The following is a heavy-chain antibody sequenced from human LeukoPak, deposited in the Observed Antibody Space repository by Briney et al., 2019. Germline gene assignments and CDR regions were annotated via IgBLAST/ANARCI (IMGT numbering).Heavy chain of an antibody. V-gene: IGHV1-24*01. CDR1: GYTLTELS. CDR3: ATDLLWLRPFDY. CDR2: FDPEDGET. J-gene: IGHJ4*02. D-gene: IGHD5-12*01. Sequence: ASVKVSCKVSGYTLTELSMHWVRQAPGKGLEWMGGFDPEDGETICAQKFQGRVTMTEDTSTDTAYMELSSLRSEDTAVYYCATDLLWLRPFDYWGQGTLVTVSS.